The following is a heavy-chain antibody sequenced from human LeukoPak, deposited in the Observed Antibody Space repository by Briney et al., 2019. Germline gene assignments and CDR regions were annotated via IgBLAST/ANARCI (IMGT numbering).Heavy chain of an antibody. D-gene: IGHD3-16*01. J-gene: IGHJ6*02. CDR3: GREGDLRRIGMDV. V-gene: IGHV3-48*03. CDR2: ISTGGSTI. Sequence: PGGSLRLSCTASGFTFSNYELHWVRQAPGKGLEWVSYISTGGSTIYYADSVKGRFTISRDNAKNSLLLQMNRLRAEDTALYYCGREGDLRRIGMDVWGQGTTVTVSS. CDR1: GFTFSNYE.